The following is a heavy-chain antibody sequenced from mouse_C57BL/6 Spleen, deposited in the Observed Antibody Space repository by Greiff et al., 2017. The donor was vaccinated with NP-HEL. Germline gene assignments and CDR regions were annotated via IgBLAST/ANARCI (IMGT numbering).Heavy chain of an antibody. J-gene: IGHJ3*01. V-gene: IGHV1-7*01. D-gene: IGHD2-5*01. Sequence: VMLVESGAELAKPGASVKLSCKASGYTFTSYWMHWVKQRPGQGLEWIGYINPSSGYTKYNQKFKDKATLTADKSSSTAYMQLKSLTSEDSAVYYCARHHAYYSNYGWFAYWGQGTLVTVSA. CDR3: ARHHAYYSNYGWFAY. CDR1: GYTFTSYW. CDR2: INPSSGYT.